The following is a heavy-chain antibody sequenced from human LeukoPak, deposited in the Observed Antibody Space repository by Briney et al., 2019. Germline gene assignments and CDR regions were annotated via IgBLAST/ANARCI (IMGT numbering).Heavy chain of an antibody. CDR1: GGSFSGYY. V-gene: IGHV4-34*01. CDR2: INHSGST. D-gene: IGHD5-18*01. J-gene: IGHJ6*03. CDR3: ARDRIQLWLRSRDYMDV. Sequence: SETLSLTCAVYGGSFSGYYWSWIRQPPGKGLEWIGEINHSGSTNYNPSLKSRVTISVDTSKNQFSLKLSSVTAADTAVYYCARDRIQLWLRSRDYMDVWGKGTTVTFSS.